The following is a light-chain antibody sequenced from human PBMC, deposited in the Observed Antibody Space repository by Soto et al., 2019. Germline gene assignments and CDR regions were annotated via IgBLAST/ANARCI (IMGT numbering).Light chain of an antibody. CDR3: QQLNSYPLT. J-gene: IGKJ3*01. Sequence: DIQLTQSPSFLSASVGGRVTITCRASQAISSHLAWYQQKPGKAPNLLIYGASTLQSGVPSRFSGSGSGTQFTLTSSSLQPEDFPTYYCQQLNSYPLTFGAGTTVDI. V-gene: IGKV1-9*01. CDR2: GAS. CDR1: QAISSH.